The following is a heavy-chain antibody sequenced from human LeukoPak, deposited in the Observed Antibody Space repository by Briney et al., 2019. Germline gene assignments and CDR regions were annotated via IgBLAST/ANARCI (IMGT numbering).Heavy chain of an antibody. Sequence: PSDTVSLTCTVSGGSISSYYWSWIRQPPGKGLEWIGYIYYSGSTNYNPSLKSRVTISVDTSKNQFSLKLSSVTAADTAVYYCARSYYDSSGYVDYWGQGTLVTASS. J-gene: IGHJ4*02. CDR3: ARSYYDSSGYVDY. CDR1: GGSISSYY. V-gene: IGHV4-59*08. D-gene: IGHD3-22*01. CDR2: IYYSGST.